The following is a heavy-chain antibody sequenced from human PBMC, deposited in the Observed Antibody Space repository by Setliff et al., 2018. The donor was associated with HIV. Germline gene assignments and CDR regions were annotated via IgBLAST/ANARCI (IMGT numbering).Heavy chain of an antibody. CDR2: VNPSGGTT. CDR1: GYTFNNFY. V-gene: IGHV1-46*02. J-gene: IGHJ3*02. Sequence: ASVKVSCKASGYTFNNFYLHWVRLAPGQGLEWMGMVNPSGGTTTYAQKFQGRVTMTRDTSTSTVYMELSSLRSEDTAVYYCARDGKRDDAFDIWGQGTMVTVSS. CDR3: ARDGKRDDAFDI.